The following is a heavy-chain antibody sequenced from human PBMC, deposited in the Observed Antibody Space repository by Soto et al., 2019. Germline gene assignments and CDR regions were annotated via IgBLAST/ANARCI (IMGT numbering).Heavy chain of an antibody. J-gene: IGHJ4*02. CDR1: GFTFSSYG. V-gene: IGHV3-30*18. CDR2: ISYDGSNK. CDR3: AKDPSHYYDSSGYYY. D-gene: IGHD3-22*01. Sequence: GGALRLSCAASGFTFSSYGMHWVRQAPGKGLEWVAVISYDGSNKYYADSVKGRFTISRDNSKNTLYLQMNSLRAEDTAVYYCAKDPSHYYDSSGYYYWGQGTLVTVSS.